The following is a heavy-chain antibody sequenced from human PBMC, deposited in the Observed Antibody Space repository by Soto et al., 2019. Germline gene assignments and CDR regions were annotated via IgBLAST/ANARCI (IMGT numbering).Heavy chain of an antibody. CDR2: IVPSLDKR. V-gene: IGHV1-69*09. Sequence: QVHLVQSGTAVKKPGSSVKVSCKASGGTFSSSGFSWVRQAPGHGLEWMGMIVPSLDKRNYAQKFQARVTISASEVTTTAYMALRSLRSEETAVYYCARWPQPRYTSDPYAVDIWGQGTRVIVSS. J-gene: IGHJ6*02. CDR1: GGTFSSSG. D-gene: IGHD3-16*02. CDR3: ARWPQPRYTSDPYAVDI.